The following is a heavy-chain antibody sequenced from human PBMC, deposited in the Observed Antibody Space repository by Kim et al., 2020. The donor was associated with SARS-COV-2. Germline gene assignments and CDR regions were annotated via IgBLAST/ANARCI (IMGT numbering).Heavy chain of an antibody. D-gene: IGHD2-15*01. J-gene: IGHJ4*02. CDR2: ISSSSSYT. Sequence: GGSLRLSCAASGFTFSDYYMSWIRQAPGKGLEWVSYISSSSSYTNYADSVKGRFTISRDNAKNSLYLQMNSLRAEDTAVYYCSRGYCSGGSCYLFPDYWGQGTLVTVSS. V-gene: IGHV3-11*05. CDR3: SRGYCSGGSCYLFPDY. CDR1: GFTFSDYY.